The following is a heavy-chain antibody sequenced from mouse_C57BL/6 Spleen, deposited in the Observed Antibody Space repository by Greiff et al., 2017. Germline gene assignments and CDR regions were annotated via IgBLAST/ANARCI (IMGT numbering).Heavy chain of an antibody. J-gene: IGHJ2*01. V-gene: IGHV3-6*01. D-gene: IGHD1-1*01. CDR3: ARDSHLYYSSSGRNDFDY. CDR1: GYSITSGYS. Sequence: EVKRQESGPGLVQPSQSLSLTCSVTGYSITSGYSWYWIRPFPGNNLEWMGYISYDGSNNNNPSLNNRISLTRGTSKNQCDLKLNSGSTEDTATYYDARDSHLYYSSSGRNDFDYWGQGTTLTVSS. CDR2: ISYDGSN.